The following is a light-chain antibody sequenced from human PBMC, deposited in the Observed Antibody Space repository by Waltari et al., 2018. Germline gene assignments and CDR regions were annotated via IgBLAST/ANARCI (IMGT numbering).Light chain of an antibody. CDR1: QSLSSW. J-gene: IGKJ3*01. Sequence: DIQMTQSPSTLSASVGDRVTITCRASQSLSSWLAWYQQKPGKAPKLLIYKAASLESGVPSRFSGSGSGTEFTLTISSLQPDDFATYDCQQYNSYSFTFGPGTKVDIK. CDR3: QQYNSYSFT. V-gene: IGKV1-5*03. CDR2: KAA.